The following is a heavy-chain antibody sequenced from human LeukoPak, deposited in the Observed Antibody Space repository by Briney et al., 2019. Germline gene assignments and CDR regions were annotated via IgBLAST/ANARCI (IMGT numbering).Heavy chain of an antibody. CDR3: ARVASDSSGWYHFDY. J-gene: IGHJ4*02. D-gene: IGHD6-19*01. Sequence: PGGSLRLSCAASGFTVSSNYMSWVRQAPGKGLEWVSVTYSGGSTYYADSVKGRFTISRDNSNNTLYLQMNSLRAEDTAVYYCARVASDSSGWYHFDYWGQGTLVTVSS. V-gene: IGHV3-53*01. CDR1: GFTVSSNY. CDR2: TYSGGST.